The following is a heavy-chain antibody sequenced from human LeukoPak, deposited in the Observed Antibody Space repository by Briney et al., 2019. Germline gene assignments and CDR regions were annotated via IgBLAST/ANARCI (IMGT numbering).Heavy chain of an antibody. Sequence: ASVKVSCKASGYTFTGYYMHWVRQAPGQGLEWMGWINPNSGGTNYAQKFQGRVTMTRDTSISTAYMELSRLRSDDTAVYYCARGDHFYSSSSGGPFDYWGQGTLVTVSS. J-gene: IGHJ4*02. CDR2: INPNSGGT. CDR3: ARGDHFYSSSSGGPFDY. V-gene: IGHV1-2*02. D-gene: IGHD6-6*01. CDR1: GYTFTGYY.